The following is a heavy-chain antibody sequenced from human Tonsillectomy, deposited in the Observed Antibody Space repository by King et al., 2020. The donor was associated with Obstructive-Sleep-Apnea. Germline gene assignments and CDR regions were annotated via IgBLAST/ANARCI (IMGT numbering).Heavy chain of an antibody. CDR2: IYYSGSP. CDR1: GGSISSYY. Sequence: VQLQESGPGLVKPSETLSLTCTVSGGSISSYYWSWIRQPPGKGLEWSGYIYYSGSPNYNPSLKSRVTISVDTSKNQFSLKLSSVTAADTAVYYCARDLRYYGMDVWGQGTTVTVSS. J-gene: IGHJ6*02. CDR3: ARDLRYYGMDV. V-gene: IGHV4-59*01.